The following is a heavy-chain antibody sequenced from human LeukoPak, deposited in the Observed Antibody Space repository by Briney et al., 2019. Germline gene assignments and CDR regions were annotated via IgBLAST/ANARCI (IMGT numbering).Heavy chain of an antibody. CDR3: ARHDSSVDYADY. V-gene: IGHV4-39*01. Sequence: SETLSLTCTVSGGSISSSSYYWGWIRQPPGKGLEWIGSIYYSGSTYYNPSLKSRVTISVDTSKNQFSLKLSSVTAADTAMYYCARHDSSVDYADYWGQGTLVTVSS. J-gene: IGHJ4*02. D-gene: IGHD3-22*01. CDR1: GGSISSSSYY. CDR2: IYYSGST.